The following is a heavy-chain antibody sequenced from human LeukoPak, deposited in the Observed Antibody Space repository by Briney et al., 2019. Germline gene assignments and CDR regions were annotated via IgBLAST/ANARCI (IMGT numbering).Heavy chain of an antibody. CDR3: ARGLRPIFGVVQNDAFDI. CDR1: GYTFTGYD. D-gene: IGHD3-3*01. Sequence: ASVKVSCKASGYTFTGYDINWVRQATGQGLEWMGWMNPNSGNTGYAQKFQGRVTMTRNTSISTAYMELSSLRSEDTAVYYCARGLRPIFGVVQNDAFDIWGQGTMVTVSS. V-gene: IGHV1-8*01. CDR2: MNPNSGNT. J-gene: IGHJ3*02.